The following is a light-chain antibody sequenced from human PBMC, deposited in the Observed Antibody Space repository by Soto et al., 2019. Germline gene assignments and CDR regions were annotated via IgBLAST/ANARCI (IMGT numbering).Light chain of an antibody. Sequence: EIVLTQSPGTLSLSPGEGATLSCRASQSVITSYLAWYQQKPGQAPRLLIYAASTRATGIPDRFSGSGSGTDFALTISRLEPEDFAVYYCQQYDRSPRTFGQGTKLEIK. V-gene: IGKV3-20*01. CDR3: QQYDRSPRT. J-gene: IGKJ2*01. CDR2: AAS. CDR1: QSVITSY.